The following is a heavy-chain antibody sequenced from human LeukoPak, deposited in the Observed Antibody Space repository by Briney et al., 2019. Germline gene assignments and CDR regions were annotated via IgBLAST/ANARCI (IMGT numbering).Heavy chain of an antibody. Sequence: ASVKVSCKASGYTFTSYAMNWVRQAPGQGPEWMGWINTNTGNPTYAQGFTGRFVFSLDTSVSTAYLQISSLKAEDTAVYYCASTKSELRYFDWLLSDYYYYMDVWGKGTTVTVSS. J-gene: IGHJ6*03. V-gene: IGHV7-4-1*02. D-gene: IGHD3-9*01. CDR2: INTNTGNP. CDR3: ASTKSELRYFDWLLSDYYYYMDV. CDR1: GYTFTSYA.